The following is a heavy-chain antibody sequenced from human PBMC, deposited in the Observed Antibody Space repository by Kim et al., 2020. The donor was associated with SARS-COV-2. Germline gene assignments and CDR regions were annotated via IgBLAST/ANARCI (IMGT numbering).Heavy chain of an antibody. J-gene: IGHJ4*02. CDR3: ARGRKQQLVLSAVAGVIDY. CDR1: GDSVSSNSAA. V-gene: IGHV6-1*01. D-gene: IGHD6-13*01. Sequence: SQTLSLTCAISGDSVSSNSAAWNWIRQSPSRGLEWLGRTYYRSKWYNDYAVSVKSRITINPDTSKNQFSLQLNSVTPEDTAVYYCARGRKQQLVLSAVAGVIDYWGQGTLVTVSS. CDR2: TYYRSKWYN.